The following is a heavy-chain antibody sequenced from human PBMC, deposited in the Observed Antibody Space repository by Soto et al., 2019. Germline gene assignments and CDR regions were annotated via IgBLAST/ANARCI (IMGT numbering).Heavy chain of an antibody. Sequence: ASVKVSCKASGYTFTSYAMHWVRQAPGQRLEWMGWINAGNGNTKYSQKFQGRVTITRDTSASTAYMELSSLRSEDTAVYYCARDRVSVGVVVTPTPNWFDPWGQGTLVTVSS. J-gene: IGHJ5*02. D-gene: IGHD2-21*02. CDR2: INAGNGNT. CDR1: GYTFTSYA. V-gene: IGHV1-3*01. CDR3: ARDRVSVGVVVTPTPNWFDP.